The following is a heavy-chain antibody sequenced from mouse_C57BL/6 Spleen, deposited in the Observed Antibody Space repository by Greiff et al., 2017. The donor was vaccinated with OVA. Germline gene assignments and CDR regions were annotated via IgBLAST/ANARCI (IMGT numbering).Heavy chain of an antibody. D-gene: IGHD1-1*01. Sequence: QVQLQQSGPELVKPGASVKISCKASGYAFSSSWMNWVKQRPGQGLEWIGRIYPGDGDTNYNGKFKGKATLTADKSSSTAYMQLSSLTSEDSAVXVCASPSYYGSSGYFDYWGQGTTLTVSS. V-gene: IGHV1-82*01. CDR3: ASPSYYGSSGYFDY. CDR1: GYAFSSSW. CDR2: IYPGDGDT. J-gene: IGHJ2*01.